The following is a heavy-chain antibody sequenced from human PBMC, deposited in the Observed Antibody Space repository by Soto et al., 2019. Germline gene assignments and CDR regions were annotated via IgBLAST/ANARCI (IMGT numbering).Heavy chain of an antibody. CDR1: GYTFTTYG. J-gene: IGHJ4*02. V-gene: IGHV1-18*01. CDR3: ARGRYGDH. Sequence: QVHLVQSGAEVKKPGASVKVSFKGSGYTFTTYGITWVRQAPGQGLEWMGWISAHNGNTNYAQKLQGRVTVTRDTSTSTAYMELSSLRSDDTAVYYCARGRYGDHWGEGSLVTVSS. D-gene: IGHD1-1*01. CDR2: ISAHNGNT.